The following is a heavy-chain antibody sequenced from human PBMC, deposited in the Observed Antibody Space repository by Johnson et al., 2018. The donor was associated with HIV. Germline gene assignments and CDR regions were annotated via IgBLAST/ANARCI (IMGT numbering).Heavy chain of an antibody. CDR1: GFTFSSYW. J-gene: IGHJ3*02. CDR3: ARRGRRADDAFDI. CDR2: INSDGSST. V-gene: IGHV3-74*02. D-gene: IGHD3-16*01. Sequence: EMQLVESGGGLVQPGGSLRLSCAASGFTFSSYWMHWVRQAPGKGLVWVSRINSDGSSTSYADSVKGRFTISRDNAKNTLYLQMNSLRAEDTAVYYCARRGRRADDAFDIWGQGTMVTVSS.